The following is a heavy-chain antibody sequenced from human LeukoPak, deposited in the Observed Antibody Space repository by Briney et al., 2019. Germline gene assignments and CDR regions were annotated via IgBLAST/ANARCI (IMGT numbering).Heavy chain of an antibody. CDR1: GGTFTSYA. CDR2: SIPIFGTA. CDR3: ARLRRAYCSSTSCHPDAFDI. Sequence: GASVKVSCKASGGTFTSYAISWVRQAPGQGLERMGGSIPIFGTANYAQKFQGSVTITADEATSTAYMELSSLRSEDTAVYYCARLRRAYCSSTSCHPDAFDIWGQGTMVTVSS. D-gene: IGHD2-2*01. J-gene: IGHJ3*02. V-gene: IGHV1-69*13.